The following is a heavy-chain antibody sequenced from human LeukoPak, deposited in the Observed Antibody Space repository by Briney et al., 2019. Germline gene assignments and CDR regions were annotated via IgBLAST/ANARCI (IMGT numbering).Heavy chain of an antibody. V-gene: IGHV3-23*01. Sequence: GGSLRLSCAASGFIFRTHAMSWVRQAPGKGLEWVSALSGSGDKTFYADSVKGRFTISRDNSKNTLYLQMNSLRAEDTAVYYCAKDLNYGFDYWGQGTLVTVSS. J-gene: IGHJ4*02. CDR3: AKDLNYGFDY. CDR1: GFIFRTHA. D-gene: IGHD4-11*01. CDR2: LSGSGDKT.